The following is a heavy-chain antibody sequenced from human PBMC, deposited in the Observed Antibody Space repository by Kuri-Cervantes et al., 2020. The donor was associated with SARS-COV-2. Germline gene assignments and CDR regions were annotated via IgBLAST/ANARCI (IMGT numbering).Heavy chain of an antibody. CDR1: GFTFSSYS. CDR3: ARAADPSRSSWEYYYYYYGMDV. J-gene: IGHJ6*02. Sequence: GESLKISCAASGFTFSSYSMNWVRQAPGKGLEWVSSISSSSSYIYYTDSVKGRFTISRDNAKNSLYLQMNSLRAEDTAVYYCARAADPSRSSWEYYYYYYGMDVWGQGTTVTVSS. V-gene: IGHV3-21*01. CDR2: ISSSSSYI. D-gene: IGHD6-13*01.